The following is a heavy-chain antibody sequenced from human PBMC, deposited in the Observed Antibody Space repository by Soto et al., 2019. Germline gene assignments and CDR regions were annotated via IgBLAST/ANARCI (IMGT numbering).Heavy chain of an antibody. Sequence: ASVKVSCKASGYIFTSYGISWVRQAPGQGLEWMGWISAYNGNTNYAQKLQGRVTMTTDTSTSTAYMELRSLRSDDTAVYYCARDLQNDYIWGSYSDYWGQGTLVTV. CDR1: GYIFTSYG. D-gene: IGHD3-16*01. CDR2: ISAYNGNT. V-gene: IGHV1-18*01. CDR3: ARDLQNDYIWGSYSDY. J-gene: IGHJ4*02.